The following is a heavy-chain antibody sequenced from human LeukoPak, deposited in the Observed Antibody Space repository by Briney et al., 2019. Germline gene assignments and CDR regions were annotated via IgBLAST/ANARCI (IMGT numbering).Heavy chain of an antibody. J-gene: IGHJ6*02. CDR1: GGSISSGDYY. CDR2: IYYSGST. D-gene: IGHD2-2*01. CDR3: ASAPIVVVPAATYYYGMDV. V-gene: IGHV4-30-4*01. Sequence: SQTLSLTCTVSGGSISSGDYYWSWIRQPPGKGLEWIGYIYYSGSTYYNPSLKSRVTISVDTSKNQFSLKLSSVTAADTAVYYCASAPIVVVPAATYYYGMDVWGQGTTVTVSS.